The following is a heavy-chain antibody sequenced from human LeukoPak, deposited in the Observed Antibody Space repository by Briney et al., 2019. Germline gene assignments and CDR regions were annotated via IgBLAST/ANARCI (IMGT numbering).Heavy chain of an antibody. CDR3: ARQSNVDTAMVTYYYYGMDV. V-gene: IGHV4-39*01. D-gene: IGHD5-18*01. J-gene: IGHJ6*02. CDR1: GASIRSGDYY. Sequence: SQTLSLTCTVSGASIRSGDYYWSWIRQPPGKGLEWIGSIYYSGSTYYNPSLKSRVTISVDTSKNQFSLKLSSVTAADTAVYYCARQSNVDTAMVTYYYYGMDVWGQGTTVTVSS. CDR2: IYYSGST.